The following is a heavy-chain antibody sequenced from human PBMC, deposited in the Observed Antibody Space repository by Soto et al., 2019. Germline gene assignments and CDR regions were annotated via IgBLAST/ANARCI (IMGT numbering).Heavy chain of an antibody. Sequence: PGGSLRLSCAASGFTFSSYGMHWVRQAPGKGLEWVAVISYDGSNKYYADSVKGRFTISRDNSKNTLYLQMNSLRAEDAAVYYCAKYSGTYLLDYWGQGTLVTVSS. CDR2: ISYDGSNK. CDR1: GFTFSSYG. CDR3: AKYSGTYLLDY. V-gene: IGHV3-30*18. J-gene: IGHJ4*02. D-gene: IGHD1-26*01.